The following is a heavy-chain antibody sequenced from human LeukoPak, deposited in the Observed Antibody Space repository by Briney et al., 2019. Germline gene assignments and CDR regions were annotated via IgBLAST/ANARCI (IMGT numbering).Heavy chain of an antibody. V-gene: IGHV1-8*01. Sequence: ASVKVSCKASGYTFSSYDINRVRQATGQGLEWMGWMNPNSGNTGYAQKFQGRVTMTRNTSISTAYMEVSSLRSDDTAVYYCARAPDCSGGSCYLWFDPWGQGTLVTVSS. CDR2: MNPNSGNT. J-gene: IGHJ5*02. D-gene: IGHD2-15*01. CDR1: GYTFSSYD. CDR3: ARAPDCSGGSCYLWFDP.